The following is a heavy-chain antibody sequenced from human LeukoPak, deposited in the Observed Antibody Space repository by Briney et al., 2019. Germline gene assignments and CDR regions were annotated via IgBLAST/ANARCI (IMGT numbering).Heavy chain of an antibody. CDR2: IIPILGIA. V-gene: IGHV1-69*04. CDR3: ARDVRGYSSGPFDC. D-gene: IGHD6-19*01. Sequence: SVKVSCKASGGTFSSYAISWVRQAPGQGLEWMGRIIPILGIANYAQKFQGRVTITADKSTSTAYMELSSLRSEDTAVYYCARDVRGYSSGPFDCWGQGTLVTVSS. J-gene: IGHJ4*02. CDR1: GGTFSSYA.